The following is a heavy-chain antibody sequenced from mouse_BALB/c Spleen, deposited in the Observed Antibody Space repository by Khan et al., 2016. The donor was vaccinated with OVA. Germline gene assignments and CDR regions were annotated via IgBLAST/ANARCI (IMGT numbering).Heavy chain of an antibody. CDR2: INYSGST. CDR3: EREGYYVPYYAMDY. V-gene: IGHV3-2*02. J-gene: IGHJ4*01. D-gene: IGHD2-3*01. CDR1: GYSITSDYA. Sequence: VQLKESGPGLVKPSQSLSLTCTVTGYSITSDYAWNWIRQFPGNKLEWMGYINYSGSTSYNPSLKSRISITRDTSKNQFFLQLNSVTTEDTATYNCEREGYYVPYYAMDYWGQGTSVTVSS.